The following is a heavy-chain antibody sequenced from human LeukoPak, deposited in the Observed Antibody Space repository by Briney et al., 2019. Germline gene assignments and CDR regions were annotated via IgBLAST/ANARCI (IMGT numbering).Heavy chain of an antibody. J-gene: IGHJ6*03. CDR3: ASARYSSGWHYYYYYYMDV. V-gene: IGHV3-30*14. CDR1: GFTFSSYA. D-gene: IGHD6-19*01. CDR2: ISYDGSNK. Sequence: GRSLRLSCAASGFTFSSYAMHWVRQAPGKGLEWVAVISYDGSNKYYADSVKGRFTISRDNSKNTLYLQMNSLRAEDTAVYYCASARYSSGWHYYYYYYMDVWGKGTTVTVSS.